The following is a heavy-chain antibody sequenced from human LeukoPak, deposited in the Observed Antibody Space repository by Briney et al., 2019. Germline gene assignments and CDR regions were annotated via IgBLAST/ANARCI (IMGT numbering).Heavy chain of an antibody. CDR1: GGSISSSY. Sequence: SEILSLTCTVSGGSISSSYWSWIRQSPGKGLEWIGYIHYTGRTEYSPSLKSRLTISIDTSKTQFFLKLSSVTAADTALYYCARLHSTGGTLAYWGQGTLVTVSS. D-gene: IGHD2-8*02. CDR2: IHYTGRT. CDR3: ARLHSTGGTLAY. J-gene: IGHJ4*02. V-gene: IGHV4-59*01.